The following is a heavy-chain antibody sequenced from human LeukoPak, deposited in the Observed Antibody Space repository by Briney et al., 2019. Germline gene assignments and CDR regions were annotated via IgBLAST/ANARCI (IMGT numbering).Heavy chain of an antibody. Sequence: ASVKVSCKASGGTFSSYAISWVRQAPGQGLEWMGRIIPILGIANYAQKFQGRVTMTTDTSTSTAYMELRSLRSDDTAVYYCASHPYFYYWGQGTLVTVSS. CDR1: GGTFSSYA. CDR2: IIPILGIA. D-gene: IGHD2-21*01. CDR3: ASHPYFYY. V-gene: IGHV1-69*04. J-gene: IGHJ4*02.